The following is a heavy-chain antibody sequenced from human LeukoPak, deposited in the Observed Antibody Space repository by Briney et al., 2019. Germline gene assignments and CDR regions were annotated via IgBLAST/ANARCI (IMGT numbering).Heavy chain of an antibody. Sequence: SVKVSCKASGYTFTSYDINWVRQAPGQGLEWMGRIIPILGIANYAQKFQGRVSITADKSTSTAYMELSSLRSEDTAVYYCARDSKYYYDSSGYSVFDYWGQGTLVTVSS. V-gene: IGHV1-69*04. CDR2: IIPILGIA. D-gene: IGHD3-22*01. CDR1: GYTFTSYD. J-gene: IGHJ4*02. CDR3: ARDSKYYYDSSGYSVFDY.